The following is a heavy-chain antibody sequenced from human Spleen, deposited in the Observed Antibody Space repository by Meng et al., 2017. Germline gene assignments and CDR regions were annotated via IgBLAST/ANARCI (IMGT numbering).Heavy chain of an antibody. D-gene: IGHD2-15*01. V-gene: IGHV4-30-2*01. CDR2: ISHSGST. Sequence: VQQWGAGLLKPSQTLSLTCAVFGGSISSGGYSWNWIRQPPGKGLDWIGYISHSGSTYYSPSLTSRVTISVDRSKNQFSLRLSSVTAADTAMYFCARGDCSGGSCYEGWFDPWGQGTLVTVSS. J-gene: IGHJ5*02. CDR3: ARGDCSGGSCYEGWFDP. CDR1: GGSISSGGYS.